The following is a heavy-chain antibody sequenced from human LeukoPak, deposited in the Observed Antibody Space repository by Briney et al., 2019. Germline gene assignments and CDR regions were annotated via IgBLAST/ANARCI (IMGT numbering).Heavy chain of an antibody. CDR2: ISGTGGST. CDR1: GFTFSTYA. Sequence: GGSLRLSCAASGFTFSTYAMTWVRQAPGKGLEWVSLISGTGGSTYYADSVKGRFTISRDNSKNTLYLQMNSLRAEDTAVYYCAKAGYRNWFDPWGQGTLVTVSS. CDR3: AKAGYRNWFDP. J-gene: IGHJ5*02. V-gene: IGHV3-23*01. D-gene: IGHD5-18*01.